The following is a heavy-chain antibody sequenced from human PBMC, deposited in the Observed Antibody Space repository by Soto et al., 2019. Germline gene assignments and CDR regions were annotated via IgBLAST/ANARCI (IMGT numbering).Heavy chain of an antibody. V-gene: IGHV1-8*01. J-gene: IGHJ4*02. Sequence: ASVKVSCKASGYTFTSYDINWVRQATGQGLEWMGWMNPNSGNTGYAQKFQGRVTMTRNTSISTAYMELSSLRSEDTAVYYCARAASPDDYGDYDYWGQGTLVTVSS. CDR3: ARAASPDDYGDYDY. CDR2: MNPNSGNT. CDR1: GYTFTSYD. D-gene: IGHD4-17*01.